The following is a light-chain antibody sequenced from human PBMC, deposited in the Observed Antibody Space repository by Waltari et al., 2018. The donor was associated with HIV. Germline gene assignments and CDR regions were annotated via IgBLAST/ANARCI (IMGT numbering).Light chain of an antibody. CDR2: EDT. Sequence: QSALTQPASVSASPGQSIPISCSGTRSDVGFHHSVSWHQQHPGKAPKPIIYEDTTPPSGVSNRFSGSKSGNTASLTISGLQPDDEAEYFCSSYSTSDTVVVFGGGTRLTVL. V-gene: IGLV2-14*01. J-gene: IGLJ2*01. CDR3: SSYSTSDTVVV. CDR1: RSDVGFHHS.